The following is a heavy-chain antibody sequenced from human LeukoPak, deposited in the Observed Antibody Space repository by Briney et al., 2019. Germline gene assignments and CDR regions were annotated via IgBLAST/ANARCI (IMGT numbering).Heavy chain of an antibody. CDR3: ARDPGYCSSTSCYSPFDY. D-gene: IGHD2-2*02. Sequence: GGSLRLSCAASGFTFSSYAMHWVRQAPGKGLEWVAVISYDGSNKYYADSVKGRFTISRDNSKNTLYLQMNSLRAEDTAVYYCARDPGYCSSTSCYSPFDYWGQGTLVTVSS. J-gene: IGHJ4*02. CDR2: ISYDGSNK. V-gene: IGHV3-30*14. CDR1: GFTFSSYA.